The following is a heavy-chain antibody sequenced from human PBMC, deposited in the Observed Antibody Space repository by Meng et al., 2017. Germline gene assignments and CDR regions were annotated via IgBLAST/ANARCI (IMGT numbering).Heavy chain of an antibody. D-gene: IGHD1-26*01. CDR3: AREGRVDFDY. V-gene: IGHV7-4-1*02. J-gene: IGHJ4*02. CDR1: GYTLTSYA. CDR2: INTNTGNP. Sequence: GLPVLSGADLTQPGASVKVSCKAFGYTLTSYAMNWVRQAPGQGLEWMGWINTNTGNPTYAQGFTGRFVFSLDTSVSTAYLQISSLKAEDTAVYYCAREGRVDFDYWGQGTLVTVSS.